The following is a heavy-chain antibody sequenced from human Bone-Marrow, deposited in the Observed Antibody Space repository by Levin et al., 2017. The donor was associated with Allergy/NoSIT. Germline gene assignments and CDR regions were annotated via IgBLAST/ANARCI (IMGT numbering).Heavy chain of an antibody. CDR1: GFSFNDHS. J-gene: IGHJ4*02. CDR3: AREGDSSAYYIDFDY. CDR2: TRNKANIYTT. Sequence: GGSLRLSCAASGFSFNDHSMNWVRQAPGKGLEWVGRTRNKANIYTTEYAASVKGRFTISRDDSRSSLFLQMNSLQTEDTAVYYCAREGDSSAYYIDFDYWGQGTLVTGSS. V-gene: IGHV3-72*01. D-gene: IGHD6-19*01.